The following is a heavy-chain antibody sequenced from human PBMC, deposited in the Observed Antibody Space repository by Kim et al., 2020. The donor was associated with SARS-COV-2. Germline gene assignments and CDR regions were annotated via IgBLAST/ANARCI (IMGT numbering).Heavy chain of an antibody. Sequence: NTGYAQKFQGRVTMTRNTSISTAYMELSSLRSEDTAVYYCALAAGYGDPAWGQGTLVTVSS. CDR3: ALAAGYGDPA. CDR2: NT. J-gene: IGHJ5*02. V-gene: IGHV1-8*01. D-gene: IGHD4-17*01.